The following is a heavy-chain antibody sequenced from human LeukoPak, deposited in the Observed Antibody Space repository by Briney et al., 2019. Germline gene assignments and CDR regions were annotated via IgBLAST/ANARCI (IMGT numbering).Heavy chain of an antibody. CDR3: AGGYDWKPFDY. V-gene: IGHV3-74*01. Sequence: GGSLRLSCAASGFTFSSYWMHWVRQAPGKGLVWFSRINSDGSSTSYADSVKGRFTISRDNAKNTLYLQMNSLRAEDTAAYYCAGGYDWKPFDYWGQGTLVTVSS. CDR2: INSDGSST. J-gene: IGHJ4*02. D-gene: IGHD5-12*01. CDR1: GFTFSSYW.